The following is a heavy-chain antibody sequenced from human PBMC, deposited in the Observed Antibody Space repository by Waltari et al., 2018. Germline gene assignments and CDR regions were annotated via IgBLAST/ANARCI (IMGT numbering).Heavy chain of an antibody. V-gene: IGHV3-30*18. Sequence: QVQLVESGGGVVQPGRSLRLSCVASGFTFSSYGIHWVRQAPGTGLEWLAVISYDGSNKFYADSVKGQFTISRDNSKNTVYLQMRDLRSEDTAVYYCAKVGGAYGSGSTYYHYGMDVWGQGTTVTVCS. D-gene: IGHD3-10*01. J-gene: IGHJ6*02. CDR3: AKVGGAYGSGSTYYHYGMDV. CDR2: ISYDGSNK. CDR1: GFTFSSYG.